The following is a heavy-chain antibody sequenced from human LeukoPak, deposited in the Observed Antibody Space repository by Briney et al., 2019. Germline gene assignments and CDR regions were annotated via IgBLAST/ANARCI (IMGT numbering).Heavy chain of an antibody. CDR3: AKVNPVVVVAATGGAFDI. V-gene: IGHV3-30*02. CDR2: IRYGGSNK. Sequence: GGSLRLSCAASGFTFSSYSMNWVRQAPGKGLEWVAFIRYGGSNKYYADSVKGRFTISRDNSKNTLYLQMNSLRAEDTAVYYCAKVNPVVVVAATGGAFDIWGQGTMVTVSS. J-gene: IGHJ3*02. CDR1: GFTFSSYS. D-gene: IGHD2-15*01.